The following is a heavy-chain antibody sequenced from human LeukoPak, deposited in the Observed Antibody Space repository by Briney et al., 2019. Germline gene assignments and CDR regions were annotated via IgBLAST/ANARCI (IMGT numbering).Heavy chain of an antibody. J-gene: IGHJ4*02. Sequence: SETLSLTCTVSGGSISSYYWSWIRQPPGKGLEWIGYIYYSGSTNYNPSLESRVTISVDTSKNQFSLKLSSVTAADTAVYYCARRGSSGYYYYWGQGTLVTVSS. CDR3: ARRGSSGYYYY. CDR2: IYYSGST. V-gene: IGHV4-59*08. D-gene: IGHD3-22*01. CDR1: GGSISSYY.